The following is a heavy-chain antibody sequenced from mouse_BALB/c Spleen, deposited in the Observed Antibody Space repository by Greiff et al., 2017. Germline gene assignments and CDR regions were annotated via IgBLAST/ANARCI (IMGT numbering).Heavy chain of an antibody. CDR1: GYTFTSYW. J-gene: IGHJ1*01. D-gene: IGHD3-1*01. V-gene: IGHV1-69*02. CDR3: AREGLPYCDV. CDR2: IDPSDSYT. Sequence: VQLQQSGTVLARPGASVKLSCKASGYTFTSYWMHWVKQRPGQGLEWIGEIDPSDSYTNYNQKFKGKATLTVDKSSSTAYMQLSSLTSEDSAVYYCAREGLPYCDVWGAGTTVTVSS.